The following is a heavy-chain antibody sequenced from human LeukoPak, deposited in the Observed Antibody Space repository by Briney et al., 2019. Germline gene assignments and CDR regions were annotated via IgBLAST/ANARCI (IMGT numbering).Heavy chain of an antibody. CDR1: GGSISSYY. J-gene: IGHJ4*02. Sequence: PSETLSLTCTVSGGSISSYYWSWIRQPPGKGLEWIGYIYYSGTTNYNPSLKSRVTISVDTSKNQFSLKPSSVTAADTAVYYCARGVYIAAAQYGYWGQGTLVTVSP. CDR3: ARGVYIAAAQYGY. V-gene: IGHV4-59*01. D-gene: IGHD6-13*01. CDR2: IYYSGTT.